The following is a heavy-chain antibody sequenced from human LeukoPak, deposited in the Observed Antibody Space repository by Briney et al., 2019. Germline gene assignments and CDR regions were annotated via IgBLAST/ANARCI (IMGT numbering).Heavy chain of an antibody. CDR3: AKEHSVLTMMRGLDS. CDR1: GFTSSNYA. Sequence: GGSLRLSCAASGFTSSNYALHWVRQAPGKGLEWVSGISVSGGSIYYADSATGRFTISRDNSKDTLYLQMNSLRVEDTALYYCAKEHSVLTMMRGLDSWGQGTLVTVSS. J-gene: IGHJ4*02. V-gene: IGHV3-23*01. D-gene: IGHD3-22*01. CDR2: ISVSGGSI.